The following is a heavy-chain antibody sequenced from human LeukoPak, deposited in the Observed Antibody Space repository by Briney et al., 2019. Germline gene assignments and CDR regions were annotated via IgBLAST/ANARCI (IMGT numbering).Heavy chain of an antibody. CDR1: GGSISSYY. CDR3: ARQRYSGSYPDY. CDR2: IYYSGST. D-gene: IGHD1-26*01. Sequence: SETLSLTCTVSGGSISSYYWSWIRQPPGKGLEWIGYIYYSGSTNYNPSLKSRVTISVDTSKNQFSLKLSSVTAADTAVYYCARQRYSGSYPDYWGQETLVTVSS. J-gene: IGHJ4*02. V-gene: IGHV4-59*08.